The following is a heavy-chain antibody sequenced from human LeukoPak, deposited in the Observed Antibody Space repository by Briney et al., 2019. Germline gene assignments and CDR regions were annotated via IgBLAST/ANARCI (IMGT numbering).Heavy chain of an antibody. D-gene: IGHD3-10*01. Sequence: PSQTLSLTCAIPGDSFSSNSASWNWIRQSPSRGLEWLGRTYYRSKWRNDYAVSVKSRITISPDTSKNQFSLQLNSVTPEDTAVYYCARGNRPYGEHEAFDIWGHGTTVTVSP. CDR3: ARGNRPYGEHEAFDI. V-gene: IGHV6-1*01. CDR2: TYYRSKWRN. CDR1: GDSFSSNSAS. J-gene: IGHJ3*02.